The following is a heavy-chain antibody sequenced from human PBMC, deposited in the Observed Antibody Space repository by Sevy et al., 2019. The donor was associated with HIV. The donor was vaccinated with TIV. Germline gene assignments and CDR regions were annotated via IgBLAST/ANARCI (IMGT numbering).Heavy chain of an antibody. CDR3: ATAPGYYDSAPFDY. CDR2: IKSKIDGETT. V-gene: IGHV3-15*01. D-gene: IGHD3-22*01. Sequence: GGSLRLSCAVSGFTFSNAWMNWVRQAPGTGLQWVGVIKSKIDGETTDYVAPVKGRLTISRDDSTNTLYLQMNSLKTEDTGVYYCATAPGYYDSAPFDYWGPGTVVTVSS. J-gene: IGHJ4*02. CDR1: GFTFSNAW.